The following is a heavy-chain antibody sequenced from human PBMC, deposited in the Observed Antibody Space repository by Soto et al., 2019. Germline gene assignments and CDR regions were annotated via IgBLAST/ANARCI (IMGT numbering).Heavy chain of an antibody. CDR1: GFTFSTYG. CDR3: AKQNAGYTYYYYGMDV. J-gene: IGHJ6*02. D-gene: IGHD5-12*01. V-gene: IGHV3-30*18. CDR2: ISYDGSNK. Sequence: QVQLVESGGGVVQPGGSLRLSCAASGFTFSTYGMHWVRQAPGKGLEWVAVISYDGSNKYYADSVKGRFTLSRDNSKNTLYLQMYSLRAEDTAVYYCAKQNAGYTYYYYGMDVWGQGTTVTVSS.